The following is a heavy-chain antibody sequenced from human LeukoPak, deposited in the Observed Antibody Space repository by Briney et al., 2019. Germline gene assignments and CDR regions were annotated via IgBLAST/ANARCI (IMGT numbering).Heavy chain of an antibody. CDR3: ARGLVRGVIIT. Sequence: GESLKLSCAASGFTFNNYAMNWVRQAPGKGLEWLSIISGSGGSTYYADSVKGRFTISRDNSKSTLYLQLNSLRVDDTAVYYCARGLVRGVIITWGQGTLVTVSS. CDR1: GFTFNNYA. J-gene: IGHJ4*02. V-gene: IGHV3-23*01. D-gene: IGHD3-10*01. CDR2: ISGSGGST.